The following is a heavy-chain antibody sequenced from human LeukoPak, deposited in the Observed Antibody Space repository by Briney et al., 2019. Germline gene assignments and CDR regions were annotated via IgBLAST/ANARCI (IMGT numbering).Heavy chain of an antibody. J-gene: IGHJ3*02. Sequence: GGSLRLSCAASGFTFSSHDMHWVRQATGKGLEWVSAIGTGGYTYYADAVKGRFTISRENAKNSFYLQMNNLRAGDTAVYYCAREGFGEFADMWGQGTMVTVSS. CDR3: AREGFGEFADM. CDR1: GFTFSSHD. V-gene: IGHV3-13*01. D-gene: IGHD3-10*01. CDR2: IGTGGYT.